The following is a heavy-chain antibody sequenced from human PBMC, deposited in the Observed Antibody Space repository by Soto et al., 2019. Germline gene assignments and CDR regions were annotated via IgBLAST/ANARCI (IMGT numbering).Heavy chain of an antibody. Sequence: QVQLVQSGAEVKKPGSSVKVSCKASGGTFSSYAISWVRQAPGQGLEWMGGIIPIFGTANYAQKFQGRVTIPADESTSTAYMELSSLRSEDTAVYYCATYYYDSSGYYPDAFDIWGQGTMVTVSS. J-gene: IGHJ3*02. CDR3: ATYYYDSSGYYPDAFDI. CDR2: IIPIFGTA. V-gene: IGHV1-69*12. D-gene: IGHD3-22*01. CDR1: GGTFSSYA.